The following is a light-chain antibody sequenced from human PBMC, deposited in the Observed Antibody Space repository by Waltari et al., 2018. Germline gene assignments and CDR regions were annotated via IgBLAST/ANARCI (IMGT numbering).Light chain of an antibody. CDR1: SSDVGGYNH. V-gene: IGLV2-14*03. Sequence: QSALTQSASVSGSPGQSITIPCTGTSSDVGGYNHVSWYQQHPGKAHKLMIYDVTNRPSGVSNRFSGSKSGNTASLTISGLQAEDEADYYCSSYTSSSALVFGGGTKLTVL. CDR2: DVT. J-gene: IGLJ2*01. CDR3: SSYTSSSALV.